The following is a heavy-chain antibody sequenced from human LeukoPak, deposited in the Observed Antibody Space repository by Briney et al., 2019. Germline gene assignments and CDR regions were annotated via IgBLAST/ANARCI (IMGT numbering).Heavy chain of an antibody. J-gene: IGHJ5*02. CDR3: ARAGGREYSGSYPIWFDP. CDR2: IYYSGST. CDR1: GGSISSYY. Sequence: SETLSLTCTVSGGSISSYYWSWIRQPPGQGLEWIGYIYYSGSTNYNPSLKSRVTISVDTSKNQFSLKLSSVTAADTAVYYCARAGGREYSGSYPIWFDPWGEGTLVTVSS. D-gene: IGHD1-26*01. V-gene: IGHV4-59*01.